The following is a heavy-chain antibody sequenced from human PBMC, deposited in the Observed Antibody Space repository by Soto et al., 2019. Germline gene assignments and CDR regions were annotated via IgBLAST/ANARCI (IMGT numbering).Heavy chain of an antibody. J-gene: IGHJ6*02. D-gene: IGHD5-18*01. Sequence: SVKVSCKASGGTFSSYAISWVRQAPGQGLEWMGGIIPIFGTANYAQKFQGRVTITADESTSTAYMELSSLRSEDTAVYYCARDHLTRGYSYGPTDYYYGMDVWGQGTTVTVSS. CDR1: GGTFSSYA. CDR2: IIPIFGTA. CDR3: ARDHLTRGYSYGPTDYYYGMDV. V-gene: IGHV1-69*13.